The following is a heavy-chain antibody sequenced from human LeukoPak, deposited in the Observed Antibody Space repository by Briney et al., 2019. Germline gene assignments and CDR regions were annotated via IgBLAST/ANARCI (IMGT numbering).Heavy chain of an antibody. V-gene: IGHV1-24*01. CDR2: FDPEDGET. Sequence: ASVKVSCKVSGYTLTELSMHWVRQAPGKGLEWMGGFDPEDGETIYAQKFQGRVTITADKSTSTAYMELSSLRSEDTAVYYCASVDYGGTLGPYYYYYMDVWGKGTTVTVSS. J-gene: IGHJ6*03. CDR1: GYTLTELS. CDR3: ASVDYGGTLGPYYYYYMDV. D-gene: IGHD4-23*01.